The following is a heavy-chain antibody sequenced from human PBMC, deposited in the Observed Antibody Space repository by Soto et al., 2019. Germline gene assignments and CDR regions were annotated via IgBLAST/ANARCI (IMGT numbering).Heavy chain of an antibody. Sequence: EVQLLESGGGLDQPGGSLGLSCEGSGLTFSTYALSWSRQAPGKGLEWVSGISGSAGSTFYADSVRGRFTISTDKSKNTLYLQMNSLRAEDTAVYYCAKWGTDYGDLAYWGQGTLVTVSS. CDR3: AKWGTDYGDLAY. V-gene: IGHV3-23*01. CDR1: GLTFSTYA. J-gene: IGHJ4*02. CDR2: ISGSAGST. D-gene: IGHD4-17*01.